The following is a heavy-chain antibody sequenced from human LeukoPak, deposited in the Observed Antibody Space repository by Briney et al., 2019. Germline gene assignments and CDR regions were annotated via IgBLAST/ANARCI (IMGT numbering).Heavy chain of an antibody. J-gene: IGHJ3*01. CDR2: IHHSGTT. V-gene: IGHV4-59*08. Sequence: SETLSLTCTVSGGSISSYYWSWIRQPPGKGLEWIGYIHHSGTTNYSPSLKSRVTISVDTSKNRFSLRLSSLTAADTAVYFCAGSGWSFDAFDFWGQGTMVTVSS. CDR1: GGSISSYY. CDR3: AGSGWSFDAFDF. D-gene: IGHD6-19*01.